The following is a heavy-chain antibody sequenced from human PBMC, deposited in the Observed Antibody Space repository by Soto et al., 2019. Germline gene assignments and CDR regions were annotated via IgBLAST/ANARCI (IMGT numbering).Heavy chain of an antibody. Sequence: GESLKISCRTSGYRFTSYWIAWVRQMPGKGLEWMGIIFPSDSDTRYSPSFQGQITISADRSTSTVFLQWASLKASDTAVYFCARKDKSGYFNWFDPWGQGTLVTVSS. D-gene: IGHD3-22*01. CDR1: GYRFTSYW. V-gene: IGHV5-51*01. CDR3: ARKDKSGYFNWFDP. CDR2: IFPSDSDT. J-gene: IGHJ5*02.